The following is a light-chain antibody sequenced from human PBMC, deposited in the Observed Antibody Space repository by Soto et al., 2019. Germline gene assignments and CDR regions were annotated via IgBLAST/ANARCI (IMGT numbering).Light chain of an antibody. CDR2: GAS. J-gene: IGKJ5*01. CDR1: QSLTSN. Sequence: EIVLTQSPGTLSLSQGERATLSCRASQSLTSNLAWYQKKPGQAPRLLIYGASSRATGIPDRFSGSGSGTDFTLTISRLEPEDFALYFCQQHIDSPPITVGQGTRLEI. CDR3: QQHIDSPPIT. V-gene: IGKV3-20*01.